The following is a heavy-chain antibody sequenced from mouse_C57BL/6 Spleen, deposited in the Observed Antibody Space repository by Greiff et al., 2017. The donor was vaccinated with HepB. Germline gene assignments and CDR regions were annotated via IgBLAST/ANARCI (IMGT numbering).Heavy chain of an antibody. D-gene: IGHD1-1*01. CDR2: IWSGGST. J-gene: IGHJ2*01. CDR3: ARNYYHDGDYFDY. V-gene: IGHV2-2*01. CDR1: GFSLTSYG. Sequence: VKLQESGPGLVQPSQSLSITCTVSGFSLTSYGVHWVRQSPGKGLEWLGVIWSGGSTDYNAAFISRLSISKNNSKSQVFFKMNSLQADDTAIYYCARNYYHDGDYFDYWGQGTTLTVSS.